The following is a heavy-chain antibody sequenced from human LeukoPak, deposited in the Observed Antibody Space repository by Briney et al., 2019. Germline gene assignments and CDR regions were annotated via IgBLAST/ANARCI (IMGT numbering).Heavy chain of an antibody. J-gene: IGHJ3*02. V-gene: IGHV3-30*02. Sequence: GGSLRLSCAASGFTFSSYGMHWVRQAPGKGLEWVALILYDGSNKYYADSVKGRFTISRDNSKNTLYLQMNSLRAEDTAVYYCAKVYGGNGNDAFDIWGQGTMVTVSS. D-gene: IGHD4-23*01. CDR3: AKVYGGNGNDAFDI. CDR1: GFTFSSYG. CDR2: ILYDGSNK.